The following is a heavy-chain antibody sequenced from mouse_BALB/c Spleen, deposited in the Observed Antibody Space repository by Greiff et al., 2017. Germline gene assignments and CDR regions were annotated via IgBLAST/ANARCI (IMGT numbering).Heavy chain of an antibody. Sequence: EVQLQESGPSLVKPSQTLSLTCSVTGDSITSGYWNWIRKFPGNKLEYIGYISYSGSTYYNPSLKSRISITRDTSKNQYYLQLNSVTTEDTATYYCARYDGNYWYFDVWGAGTTVTVSS. CDR1: GDSITSGY. CDR2: ISYSGST. V-gene: IGHV3-8*02. D-gene: IGHD2-1*01. CDR3: ARYDGNYWYFDV. J-gene: IGHJ1*01.